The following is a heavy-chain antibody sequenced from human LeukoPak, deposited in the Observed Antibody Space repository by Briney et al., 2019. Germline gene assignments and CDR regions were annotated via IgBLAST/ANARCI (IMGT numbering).Heavy chain of an antibody. CDR2: IYYSGST. Sequence: SETLSLTCTVSGGSISSSSYYWGWIRQPPGKGLEWIGSIYYSGSTYYNPSLKSRVTISVDTSKNQFSLKLSSVTAADTAVYYCARDLRDYYDSSGSSAFDIWGQGTMVTVSS. J-gene: IGHJ3*02. CDR3: ARDLRDYYDSSGSSAFDI. D-gene: IGHD3-22*01. V-gene: IGHV4-39*07. CDR1: GGSISSSSYY.